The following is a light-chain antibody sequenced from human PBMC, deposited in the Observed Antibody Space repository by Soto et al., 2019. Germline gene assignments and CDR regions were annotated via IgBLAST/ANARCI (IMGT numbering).Light chain of an antibody. J-gene: IGLJ1*01. CDR2: EVS. CDR3: NSYASSNNFCA. CDR1: SSDVAGYNY. V-gene: IGLV2-8*01. Sequence: QSVLTQPPSASGSPGQSVTISCTGTSSDVAGYNYVSWYQQHPGKAPKLIIYEVSERPSGVPDRFSGAKSGNQASLTVCWLQAEYETDYCYNSYASSNNFCALGTGTKV.